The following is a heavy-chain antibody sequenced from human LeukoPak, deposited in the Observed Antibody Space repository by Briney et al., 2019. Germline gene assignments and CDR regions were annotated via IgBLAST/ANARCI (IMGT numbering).Heavy chain of an antibody. CDR3: ARDRDYSSSSSDY. V-gene: IGHV1-2*02. CDR2: INPNTGGT. CDR1: GDPFTNKY. Sequence: ASVKVSCKASGDPFTNKYIHWVRQAPGQGLEWMGWINPNTGGTNYAQKFQGSVTMSRDTSITTAYLELNRLTSDDTAVYYCARDRDYSSSSSDYWGQGTLVAVSS. D-gene: IGHD6-6*01. J-gene: IGHJ4*02.